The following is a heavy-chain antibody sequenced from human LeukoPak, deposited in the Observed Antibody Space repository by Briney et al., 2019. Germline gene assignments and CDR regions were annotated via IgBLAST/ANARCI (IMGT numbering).Heavy chain of an antibody. V-gene: IGHV1-2*02. Sequence: ASVKVSCKASGYTFTGYYMHWVRQAPGQGLEWMGWINPNSGGTNYAQKFQGRVTMTRDTSISTAYMELSRLRSDDTAVYYCARDFTNRNYYYGMDVWGQGTTVTVSS. CDR1: GYTFTGYY. D-gene: IGHD3-3*01. CDR3: ARDFTNRNYYYGMDV. J-gene: IGHJ6*02. CDR2: INPNSGGT.